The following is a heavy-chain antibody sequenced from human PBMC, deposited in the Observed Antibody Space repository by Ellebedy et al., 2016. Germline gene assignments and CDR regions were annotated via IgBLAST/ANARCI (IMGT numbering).Heavy chain of an antibody. V-gene: IGHV3-30*18. CDR3: AKDPRNVVATIISNWFDP. D-gene: IGHD5-12*01. Sequence: GGSLRLFCAVSGGSISSSNWWSWVRQAPGKGLEWVAVISYDGSNKYYADSVKGRFTISRDNSKNTLYLQMNSLRAEDTAVYYCAKDPRNVVATIISNWFDPWGQGTLVTVSS. J-gene: IGHJ5*02. CDR1: GGSISSSN. CDR2: ISYDGSNK.